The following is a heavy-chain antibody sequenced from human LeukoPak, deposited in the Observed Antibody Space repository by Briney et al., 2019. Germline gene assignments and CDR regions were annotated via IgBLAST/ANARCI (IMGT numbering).Heavy chain of an antibody. J-gene: IGHJ6*03. D-gene: IGHD1-26*01. V-gene: IGHV4-34*01. CDR3: ARELVGAKSDYYYYMDV. CDR1: GGSFSGYY. Sequence: SETLSLTCAVYGGSFSGYYWSWIRQPPGKGLEWIGEINHSGSTYYNPSLKSRVTISVDTSKNQFSLKLSSVTAADTAVYYCARELVGAKSDYYYYMDVWGKGTTVTVSS. CDR2: INHSGST.